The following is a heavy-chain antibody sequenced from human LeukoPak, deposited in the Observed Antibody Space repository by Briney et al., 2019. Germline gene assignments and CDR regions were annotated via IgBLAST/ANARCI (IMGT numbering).Heavy chain of an antibody. Sequence: ASVKVSCKASGGTFSSYAISWVRQAPGQGLEWMGWINPNSGGTNYAQKFQGWVTMTRDTSISTAYMELSRLRSDDTAVYYCARAYYDSSMDYWGQGTLVTVSS. CDR2: INPNSGGT. CDR1: GGTFSSYA. CDR3: ARAYYDSSMDY. J-gene: IGHJ4*02. V-gene: IGHV1-2*04. D-gene: IGHD3-22*01.